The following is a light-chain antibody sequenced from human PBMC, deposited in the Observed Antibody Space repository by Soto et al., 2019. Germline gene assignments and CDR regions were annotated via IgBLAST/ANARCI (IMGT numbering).Light chain of an antibody. J-gene: IGKJ5*01. Sequence: EILMSQSPHTLSVSPGESATLSCRASQRVYSNLAWYQQRPGQAPRLLIYGASTRATGVPARFSGRGSGTEFTLTISSLQSEDFAVYYCQQYTNWPPNTFGQGTRLEIK. CDR2: GAS. CDR3: QQYTNWPPNT. CDR1: QRVYSN. V-gene: IGKV3-15*01.